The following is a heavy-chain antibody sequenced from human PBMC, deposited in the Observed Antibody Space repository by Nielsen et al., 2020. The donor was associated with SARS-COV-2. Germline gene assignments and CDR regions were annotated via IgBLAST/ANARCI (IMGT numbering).Heavy chain of an antibody. J-gene: IGHJ4*02. CDR2: ISYDGSNK. CDR3: ARQDMDPEPYYYDSSGHHPY. Sequence: WIRQPPGKGLEWVAAISYDGSNKYYADSVKGRFTISRENSKNTLSLQMNSLRAEDTAMYYCARQDMDPEPYYYDSSGHHPYWGQGTLVTVSS. V-gene: IGHV3-30-3*01. D-gene: IGHD3-22*01.